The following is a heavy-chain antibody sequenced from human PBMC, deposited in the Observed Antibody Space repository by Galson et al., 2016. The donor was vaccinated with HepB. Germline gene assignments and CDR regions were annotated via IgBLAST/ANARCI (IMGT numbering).Heavy chain of an antibody. CDR3: ASEGQHASNWFDP. D-gene: IGHD6-13*01. J-gene: IGHJ5*02. CDR1: GYSFTSYN. Sequence: SVKVSCKASGYSFTSYNIHWVRQAPGQGLEWMGIINPGGGSTSYAQKFQGRVTMTRDTSTSTVYMEVSSLRPEDTAVYYCASEGQHASNWFDPWGQGTLVTVSS. CDR2: INPGGGST. V-gene: IGHV1-46*01.